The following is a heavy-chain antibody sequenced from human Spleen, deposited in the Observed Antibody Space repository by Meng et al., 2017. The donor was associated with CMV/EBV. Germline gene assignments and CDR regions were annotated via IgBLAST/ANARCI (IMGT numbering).Heavy chain of an antibody. D-gene: IGHD2-2*01. CDR1: GYTFTGYY. V-gene: IGHV1-2*02. CDR2: INPNSGGT. Sequence: ASVKVSCKASGYTFTGYYMHWVRQAPGQGLEWMGWINPNSGGTNYAQKFQGRVTMTRDTSISTAYMELSRLRSDDTAVYYCARDQVLPATFFHNWFDPWGQGTLVTVSS. J-gene: IGHJ5*02. CDR3: ARDQVLPATFFHNWFDP.